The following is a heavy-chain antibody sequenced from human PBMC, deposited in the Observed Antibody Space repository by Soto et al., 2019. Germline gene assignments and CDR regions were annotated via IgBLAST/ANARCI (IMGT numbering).Heavy chain of an antibody. CDR1: GFTFSSYA. D-gene: IGHD5-18*01. CDR3: ARDPLWGTAMVLWYFDL. Sequence: GGSLRLSCAASGFTFSSYAMHWVRQAPGKGLEWVAVISYDGSNKYYADSVKGRFTISRDNSKNTLYLQMNSLRAEDMSLYFCARDPLWGTAMVLWYFDLWGRGTLVTVSS. V-gene: IGHV3-30-3*01. J-gene: IGHJ2*01. CDR2: ISYDGSNK.